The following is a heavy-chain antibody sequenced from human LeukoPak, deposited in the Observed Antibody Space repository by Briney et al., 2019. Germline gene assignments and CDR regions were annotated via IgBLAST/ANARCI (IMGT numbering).Heavy chain of an antibody. CDR3: ARETTGTPAFDI. J-gene: IGHJ3*02. CDR2: INPNSGGT. V-gene: IGHV1-2*02. CDR1: GYTFTGYY. Sequence: GASVKVSCKASGYTFTGYYIHWVRQAPGQGLEWMGCINPNSGGTNFAQKFQVRVTMTRDTSISTAYMEMSRLTSDDTAVYSCARETTGTPAFDIWGQGTMVTVSS. D-gene: IGHD1-1*01.